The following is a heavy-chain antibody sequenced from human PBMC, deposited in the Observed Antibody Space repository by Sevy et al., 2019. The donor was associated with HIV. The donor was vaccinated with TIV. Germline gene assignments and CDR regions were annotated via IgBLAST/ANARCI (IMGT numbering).Heavy chain of an antibody. CDR2: IWYDGTNK. CDR1: GFTFSSYG. J-gene: IGHJ6*02. Sequence: GGSLRLSCAASGFTFSSYGMHWVRQAPDKGLEWVAVIWYDGTNKYYADSVKGRFTTSRDNSKNTLYLQMNSLRTEDKAVYYCARDCSSSTCLWGLDVWGQGTTVTVSS. V-gene: IGHV3-33*01. D-gene: IGHD2-2*01. CDR3: ARDCSSSTCLWGLDV.